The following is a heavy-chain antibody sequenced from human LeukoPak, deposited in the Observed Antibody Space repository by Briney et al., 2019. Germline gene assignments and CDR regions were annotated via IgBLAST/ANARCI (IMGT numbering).Heavy chain of an antibody. CDR1: GFTFSSYA. CDR2: ISYDGSNK. D-gene: IGHD3-16*01. Sequence: GRSLRLSCAASGFTFSSYAMHWVRQAPGKGLEWVAVISYDGSNKYYADSVKGRFTISRDNSKNTLYLQMNSLGAEDTAVYYCARARGAFDYWGQGTLVTVSS. CDR3: ARARGAFDY. J-gene: IGHJ4*02. V-gene: IGHV3-30*04.